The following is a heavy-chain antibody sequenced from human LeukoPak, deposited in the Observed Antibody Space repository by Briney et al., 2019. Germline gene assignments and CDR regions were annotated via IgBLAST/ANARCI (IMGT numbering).Heavy chain of an antibody. D-gene: IGHD3-22*01. Sequence: SETLSLTCTVSGGSISSSSYYWGWIRQPPGKGLEWIGSIYYSGSTYYSPSLKSRVTISVDTSKNQFSLKLSSVTAADTAVYFCARSYDSSSYYYVFDYWGQGALVTVSS. CDR3: ARSYDSSSYYYVFDY. J-gene: IGHJ4*02. V-gene: IGHV4-39*01. CDR2: IYYSGST. CDR1: GGSISSSSYY.